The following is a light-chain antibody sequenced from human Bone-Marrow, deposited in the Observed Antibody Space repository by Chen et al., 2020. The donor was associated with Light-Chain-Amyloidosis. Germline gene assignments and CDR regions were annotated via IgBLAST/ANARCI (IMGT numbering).Light chain of an antibody. Sequence: SYVLTQPSSVSEAPGQTATIDCGGNNIGSTSVHWYQQTPGQAPLLVVYDDSDRPSGIPERLSGSNSGNTATLTISRVEAGDEADYYCQVWDRSSDRPVFGGGTKLTVL. J-gene: IGLJ3*02. V-gene: IGLV3-21*02. CDR1: NIGSTS. CDR2: DDS. CDR3: QVWDRSSDRPV.